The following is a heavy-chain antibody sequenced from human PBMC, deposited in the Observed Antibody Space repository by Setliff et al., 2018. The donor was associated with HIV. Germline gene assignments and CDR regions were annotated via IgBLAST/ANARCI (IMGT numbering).Heavy chain of an antibody. J-gene: IGHJ4*02. Sequence: SETLSLTCTVSGGSISSYCWNWIRQSPGRGLEWIGFIFSSGSTYYTPSLKSRVTISVDTSKNQFSLKLSSVTAADTAVYFCARGRGSSSSWPIDYWGQGTLVTVSS. CDR1: GGSISSYC. V-gene: IGHV4-4*08. D-gene: IGHD6-13*01. CDR3: ARGRGSSSSWPIDY. CDR2: IFSSGST.